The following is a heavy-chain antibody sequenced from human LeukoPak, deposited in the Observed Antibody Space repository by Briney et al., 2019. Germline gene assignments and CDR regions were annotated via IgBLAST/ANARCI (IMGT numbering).Heavy chain of an antibody. CDR1: GGTFSSYA. V-gene: IGHV1-69*05. CDR3: ARDLRNWNPLRYYYYYYMDV. D-gene: IGHD1-20*01. CDR2: IIPIFGTA. J-gene: IGHJ6*03. Sequence: ASVKVSCKASGGTFSSYAISWVRQAPGQGLEWMGRIIPIFGTANYAQKFQGRVTITTDESTSTAYMELSSLRSEDTAVYYCARDLRNWNPLRYYYYYYMDVWGKGTTVTVSS.